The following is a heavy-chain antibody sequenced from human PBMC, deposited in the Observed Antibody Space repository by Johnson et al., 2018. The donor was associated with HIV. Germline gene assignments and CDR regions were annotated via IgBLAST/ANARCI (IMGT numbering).Heavy chain of an antibody. V-gene: IGHV3-30*04. D-gene: IGHD6-13*01. CDR3: ARDRKQLLDAFDI. Sequence: QVQLVESGGGVVQPGRSLRLSCTASGFTFSSNALHWVRQAPGKGLEWVTVISNDGTNKYYADSVKGRFTVSRDNSKNTLYLQMNSLRGEDTAVYYCARDRKQLLDAFDIWCQGTMVTVSS. J-gene: IGHJ3*02. CDR1: GFTFSSNA. CDR2: ISNDGTNK.